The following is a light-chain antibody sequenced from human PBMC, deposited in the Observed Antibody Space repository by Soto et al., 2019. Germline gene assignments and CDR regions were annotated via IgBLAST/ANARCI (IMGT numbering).Light chain of an antibody. Sequence: DIQMTQSPSTLSASVGDRVTITCRASQSISGWLAWYQQKPGRAPKLLIYDASNLETGVPSRFSGSGSGTEFTLTLSSLQPDDFATCYCQQYDSFSLTFGGGTTVEIK. J-gene: IGKJ4*01. V-gene: IGKV1-5*01. CDR2: DAS. CDR1: QSISGW. CDR3: QQYDSFSLT.